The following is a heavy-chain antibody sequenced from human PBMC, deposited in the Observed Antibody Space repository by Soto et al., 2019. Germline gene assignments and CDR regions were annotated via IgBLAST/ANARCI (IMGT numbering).Heavy chain of an antibody. CDR1: GFTFSIFA. V-gene: IGHV3-23*01. CDR3: AKDRVDHNSVWDPFDI. CDR2: IGGGDDDT. J-gene: IGHJ3*02. Sequence: GGSLRLSCDASGFTFSIFAMSWVRQAPGKGLEWVSSIGGGDDDTFYAESVKGRFTISRDNSRNKVFLQMTSLRAEDTAIYYCAKDRVDHNSVWDPFDIWGRGTMVTVSS. D-gene: IGHD1-20*01.